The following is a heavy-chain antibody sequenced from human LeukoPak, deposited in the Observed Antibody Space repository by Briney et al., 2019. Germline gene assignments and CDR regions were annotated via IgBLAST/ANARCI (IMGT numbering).Heavy chain of an antibody. D-gene: IGHD2-15*01. CDR1: GYTFTGYY. CDR3: ARDLVANDAFDI. V-gene: IGHV1-2*02. CDR2: INPNSGGT. J-gene: IGHJ3*02. Sequence: ASVKFSCKASGYTFTGYYMHWVRQAPGQGLEWMGWINPNSGGTNYAQKFQGRVTMTRDTSISTAYMELSRLRSDDTAVYYCARDLVANDAFDIWGQGTMVTVSS.